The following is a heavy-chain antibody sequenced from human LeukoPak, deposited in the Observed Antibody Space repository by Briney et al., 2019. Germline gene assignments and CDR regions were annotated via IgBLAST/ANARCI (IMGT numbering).Heavy chain of an antibody. J-gene: IGHJ4*02. V-gene: IGHV3-7*01. Sequence: GGSLRPSCAASGFTFSSYWMSWVRQAPGKGLEWVANIKQDGSEKYYVDSVKGRFTISRDNAKNSLYLQMNSLRAEDTAVYYCARGGPVWAPRDWGQGTLVTVSS. CDR3: ARGGPVWAPRD. CDR1: GFTFSSYW. CDR2: IKQDGSEK. D-gene: IGHD3-10*01.